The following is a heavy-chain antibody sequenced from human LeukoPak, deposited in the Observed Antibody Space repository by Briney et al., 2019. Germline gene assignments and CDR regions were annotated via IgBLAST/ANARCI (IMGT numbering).Heavy chain of an antibody. Sequence: GGSLRLSCAASGFTFSDYAMTWVRQAPGKGLEWVSAISGSGGSTYYADSVKGRFTMSRDNAKNMLYLQMNSLRVEDTAVYYCARAEYSTTWYPDWFDPWGQGTLVTVSS. D-gene: IGHD2/OR15-2a*01. V-gene: IGHV3-23*01. CDR2: ISGSGGST. CDR1: GFTFSDYA. J-gene: IGHJ5*02. CDR3: ARAEYSTTWYPDWFDP.